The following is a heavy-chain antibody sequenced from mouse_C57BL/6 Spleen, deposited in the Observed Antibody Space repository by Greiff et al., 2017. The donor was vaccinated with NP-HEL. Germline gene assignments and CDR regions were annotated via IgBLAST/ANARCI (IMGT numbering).Heavy chain of an antibody. D-gene: IGHD2-3*01. Sequence: QVHVKQSGPGLVAPSQCLSITCTVSGFSLTSYGVHWVRQPPGKGLEWLVVIWSDGSTTYNSALKSRLSISKDNSKSQVFLKMNSLQTDDTAMYYCAREGIDGYSHWYFDVWGTGTTVTVSS. J-gene: IGHJ1*03. V-gene: IGHV2-6*03. CDR3: AREGIDGYSHWYFDV. CDR2: IWSDGST. CDR1: GFSLTSYG.